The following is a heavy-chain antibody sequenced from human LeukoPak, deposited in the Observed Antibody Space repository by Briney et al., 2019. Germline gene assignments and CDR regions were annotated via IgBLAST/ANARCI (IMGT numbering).Heavy chain of an antibody. CDR1: GGSITNYF. D-gene: IGHD2-2*02. J-gene: IGHJ4*02. V-gene: IGHV4-4*07. Sequence: KPSETLSLTCTVSGGSITNYFWTWIRQPAGKGLEWVGRIHSTGNRHYNPSLKSRVTMSVDTSKNHFSLNLSSVTAADTALYYCARYYCRGISYYTWIDYWGQGTLVTVSS. CDR3: ARYYCRGISYYTWIDY. CDR2: IHSTGNR.